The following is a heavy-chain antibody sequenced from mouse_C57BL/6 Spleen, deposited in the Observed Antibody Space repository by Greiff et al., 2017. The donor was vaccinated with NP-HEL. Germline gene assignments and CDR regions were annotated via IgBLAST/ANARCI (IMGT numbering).Heavy chain of an antibody. J-gene: IGHJ1*03. Sequence: VQLQQPGAELVKPGASVKLSCKASGYTFTSYWMQWVKQRPGQGLEWIGEIDPSDSYTNYNQKFKGKATLTVDTSSSTAYMQLSSLTSEDSAVYYCARRRIYYGRGWYFDVWGTGTTVTVSS. CDR2: IDPSDSYT. V-gene: IGHV1-50*01. CDR3: ARRRIYYGRGWYFDV. CDR1: GYTFTSYW. D-gene: IGHD1-1*01.